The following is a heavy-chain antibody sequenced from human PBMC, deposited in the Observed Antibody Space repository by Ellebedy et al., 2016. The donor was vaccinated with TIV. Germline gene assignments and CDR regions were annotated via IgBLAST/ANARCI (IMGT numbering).Heavy chain of an antibody. CDR1: GVTFSTEN. D-gene: IGHD3-10*01. Sequence: PGGSLRLSCAVSGVTFSTENMNWVRQAPGKGPEWLSYISSGGSPIFYSDSVKGRFTISRDNARNSVYLQMNGLRDEDTALYYCAIGEGSSWFHHWGRGTQVTVSS. J-gene: IGHJ5*02. V-gene: IGHV3-48*02. CDR3: AIGEGSSWFHH. CDR2: ISSGGSPI.